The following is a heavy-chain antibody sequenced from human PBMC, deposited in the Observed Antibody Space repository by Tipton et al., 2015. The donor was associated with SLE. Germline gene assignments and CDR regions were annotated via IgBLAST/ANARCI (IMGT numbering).Heavy chain of an antibody. CDR1: GGSFSGYY. D-gene: IGHD1-26*01. J-gene: IGHJ5*02. CDR3: ARRRPGSWFDP. CDR2: INHSGST. Sequence: TLSLTCAVYGGSFSGYYWSWIRQPPGKGLEWIGEINHSGSTNYNPSLKSRVTISVDTSKNQFSLKLSSVTAADTAVYYCARRRPGSWFDPWGQGTLVTVSS. V-gene: IGHV4-34*01.